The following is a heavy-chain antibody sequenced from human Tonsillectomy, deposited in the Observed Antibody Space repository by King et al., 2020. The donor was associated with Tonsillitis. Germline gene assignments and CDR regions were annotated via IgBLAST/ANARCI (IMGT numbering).Heavy chain of an antibody. CDR3: AKGVGGGLVDALHI. CDR1: GFNFNIYA. J-gene: IGHJ3*02. V-gene: IGHV3-23*04. CDR2: ITASGAST. Sequence: EVQLVESGGGLVQPGGSLRLSCAASGFNFNIYAMSWVRQAPGKGLEWVSTITASGASTYYADSVKGRFTISRDNSKSRLSLLMRSLTAEDTAVYYCAKGVGGGLVDALHIWGQGTMVTVSS. D-gene: IGHD3-16*01.